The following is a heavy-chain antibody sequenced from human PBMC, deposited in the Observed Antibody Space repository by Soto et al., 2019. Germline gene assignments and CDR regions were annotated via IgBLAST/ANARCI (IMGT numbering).Heavy chain of an antibody. J-gene: IGHJ3*02. CDR2: IIPIFGTA. CDR3: ARPLYCTNGVCLDAFDI. D-gene: IGHD2-8*01. CDR1: GGTFSSYA. Sequence: SVKGSCKASGGTFSSYAISWVRQAPGQGLEWMGGIIPIFGTANYAQKFQGRVTITADESTSTAYMELSSLRSEDTAVYYCARPLYCTNGVCLDAFDIWGQGTMVTVSS. V-gene: IGHV1-69*13.